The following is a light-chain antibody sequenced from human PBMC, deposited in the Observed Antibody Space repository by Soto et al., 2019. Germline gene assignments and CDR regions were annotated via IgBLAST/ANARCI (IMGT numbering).Light chain of an antibody. CDR3: HQYGSSPLT. J-gene: IGKJ4*01. V-gene: IGKV3-20*01. CDR2: GAS. Sequence: EIVLTQSPGTLSLSPGERATLSCRASQSVSSSYFAWYQQQPGPAPRLLIYGASSRATGIPDRFSGSGSGTDFTLTISSLEPEDFAVYYCHQYGSSPLTFGGGTKVEIK. CDR1: QSVSSSY.